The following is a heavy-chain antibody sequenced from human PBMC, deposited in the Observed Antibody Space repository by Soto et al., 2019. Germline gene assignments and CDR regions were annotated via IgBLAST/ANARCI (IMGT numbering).Heavy chain of an antibody. D-gene: IGHD3-3*01. V-gene: IGHV1-24*01. CDR2: IGAYDGNT. CDR1: GYTLTELS. Sequence: ASVKVSCKVSGYTLTELSMHWVRQAPGKGLEWMGCIGAYDGNTIYAQKLQGRVTMTTDTSTSTAYMELRSLRSDDTAVYYCARVWFLEWFYYYYMDVWGKGTTVTVSS. CDR3: ARVWFLEWFYYYYMDV. J-gene: IGHJ6*03.